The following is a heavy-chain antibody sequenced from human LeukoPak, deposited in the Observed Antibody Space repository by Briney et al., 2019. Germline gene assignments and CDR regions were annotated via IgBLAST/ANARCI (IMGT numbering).Heavy chain of an antibody. Sequence: GRSLRLSCAASGFTFSSYAMSWVRQAPGKGLEWVSAISGSGGSTYYADSVKGRFTISRDNSKNTLYLQMNNLRAEDTAVYYCAKVHEHTYYDFWSGYYYYFDYWGQGTLVTVSS. CDR3: AKVHEHTYYDFWSGYYYYFDY. CDR1: GFTFSSYA. V-gene: IGHV3-23*01. D-gene: IGHD3-3*01. CDR2: ISGSGGST. J-gene: IGHJ4*02.